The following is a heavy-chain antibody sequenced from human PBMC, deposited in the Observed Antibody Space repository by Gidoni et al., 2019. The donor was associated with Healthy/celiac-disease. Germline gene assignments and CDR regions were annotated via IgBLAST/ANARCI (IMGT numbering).Heavy chain of an antibody. CDR2: ISSSSSTI. CDR3: ARDQALADRTHDAFDI. J-gene: IGHJ3*02. Sequence: EVQLVESGGGLVQPGGSLRLSCAASGFTFGSYSMNWVRQAPGKGLEWVSYISSSSSTIYYAASVKGRFTISRDNAKNSLYLQMNSLRDEDTAVYYCARDQALADRTHDAFDIWGQGTMVTVSS. CDR1: GFTFGSYS. V-gene: IGHV3-48*02. D-gene: IGHD3-3*02.